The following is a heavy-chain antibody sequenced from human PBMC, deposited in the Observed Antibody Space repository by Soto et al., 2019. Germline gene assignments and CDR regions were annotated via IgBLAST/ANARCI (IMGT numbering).Heavy chain of an antibody. CDR1: GYTFTSYA. CDR2: INAGNGNT. Sequence: QVQLVQSGAEVKKPGASVKVSCKASGYTFTSYAMHWVRQAPGQRLEWMGWINAGNGNTKYSQKFQGRVTITRDTSASTAYMELSSLRSEDTAVYYCARDIVDTAMVTPWGQGILDTVSS. D-gene: IGHD5-18*01. J-gene: IGHJ5*02. V-gene: IGHV1-3*01. CDR3: ARDIVDTAMVTP.